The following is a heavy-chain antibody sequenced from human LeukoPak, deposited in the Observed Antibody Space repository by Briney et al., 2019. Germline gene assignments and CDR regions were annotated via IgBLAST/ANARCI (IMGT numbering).Heavy chain of an antibody. CDR1: GGSISSSSYF. Sequence: KSSETLSLTCTVSGGSISSSSYFWGWIRQPPGKGLECIGNIYYSGGTYYNPSLKSRVTISVGTSENQFSLKLRSVTAADTAVYYCARGGSGISNAFDIWGQGTMVTVSS. J-gene: IGHJ3*02. CDR3: ARGGSGISNAFDI. CDR2: IYYSGGT. D-gene: IGHD3-10*01. V-gene: IGHV4-39*07.